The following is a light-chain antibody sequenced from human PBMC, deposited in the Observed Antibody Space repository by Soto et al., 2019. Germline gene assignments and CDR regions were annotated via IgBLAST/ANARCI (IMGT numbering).Light chain of an antibody. V-gene: IGKV1-33*01. J-gene: IGKJ4*01. Sequence: DIQMSQSPSSLSASVGDRVTITCQASQGVRFHLNWYRQKPGKAPKLLIYGASNLQTGVPSRFSGSASGTNFTFTISGLQPDDIATYYCQQYDDFPLTFGGGTKVEIK. CDR2: GAS. CDR1: QGVRFH. CDR3: QQYDDFPLT.